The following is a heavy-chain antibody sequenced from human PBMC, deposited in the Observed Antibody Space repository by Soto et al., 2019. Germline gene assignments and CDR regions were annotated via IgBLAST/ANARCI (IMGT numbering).Heavy chain of an antibody. CDR2: ISGSGGST. Sequence: GGSLRLSCAASGFTFSSYAMSWVRQAPGKGLEWVSAISGSGGSTYYADSVKGRFTISRDNSKNTLYLQMNSLRAEDTAVYYCAKQQGASYYYDGMDVWGQGTTVTVSS. D-gene: IGHD1-26*01. V-gene: IGHV3-23*01. J-gene: IGHJ6*02. CDR1: GFTFSSYA. CDR3: AKQQGASYYYDGMDV.